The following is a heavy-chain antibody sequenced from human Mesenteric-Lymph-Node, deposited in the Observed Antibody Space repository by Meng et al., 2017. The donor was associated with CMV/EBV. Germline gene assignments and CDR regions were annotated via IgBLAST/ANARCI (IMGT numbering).Heavy chain of an antibody. Sequence: GFTFSSDAMHWVRQAPGKGLEWVAVISYDGSNKYYADSVKGRFTISRDNSKNTLYLQMNSLRAEDTAVYYCARDLYRALPGGGAFDIWGQGTMVTVSS. D-gene: IGHD1-26*01. CDR1: GFTFSSDA. J-gene: IGHJ3*02. CDR2: ISYDGSNK. V-gene: IGHV3-30*04. CDR3: ARDLYRALPGGGAFDI.